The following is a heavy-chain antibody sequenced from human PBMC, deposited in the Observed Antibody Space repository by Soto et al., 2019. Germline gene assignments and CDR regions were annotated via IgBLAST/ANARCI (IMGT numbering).Heavy chain of an antibody. CDR1: GGSISSGGYY. D-gene: IGHD2-8*01. J-gene: IGHJ6*02. Sequence: QVQLQESGPGLVKPSQTLSLTCTVSGGSISSGGYYWSWIRQHPGKGLEWIGYIYYSGSTYYNPSLKSRVTIAVDTSKNQFSLKLSSVTAADTAVYYCATSILYAYYYYGMDVWGQGTTVTVSS. V-gene: IGHV4-31*03. CDR2: IYYSGST. CDR3: ATSILYAYYYYGMDV.